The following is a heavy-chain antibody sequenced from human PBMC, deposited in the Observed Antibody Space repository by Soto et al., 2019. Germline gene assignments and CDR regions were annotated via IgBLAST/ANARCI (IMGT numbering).Heavy chain of an antibody. CDR3: ARAPPPYDFWSGYYVGNTEY. CDR1: GFTFSSYW. Sequence: PGGSLRLSCAASGFTFSSYWMSWVRQAPGKGLEWVANIKQDGSEKYYVDSVKGRFTISRDNAKNSLYLQMNSLRAEDTAVYYCARAPPPYDFWSGYYVGNTEYWGQGTLVTVSS. D-gene: IGHD3-3*01. CDR2: IKQDGSEK. J-gene: IGHJ4*02. V-gene: IGHV3-7*01.